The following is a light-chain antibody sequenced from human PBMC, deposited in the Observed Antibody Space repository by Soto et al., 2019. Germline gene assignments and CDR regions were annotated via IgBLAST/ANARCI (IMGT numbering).Light chain of an antibody. CDR1: QSVSVY. Sequence: EIVLTQSPATLSLSPGERATLSCRASQSVSVYLAWYQQKPGQAPRLLISDASDRAAGVPDRFSGSGSGTDFTLTISRLEPEDFAVYYCQQYGSSPQTFGQGTKVDIK. J-gene: IGKJ1*01. CDR3: QQYGSSPQT. CDR2: DAS. V-gene: IGKV3-20*01.